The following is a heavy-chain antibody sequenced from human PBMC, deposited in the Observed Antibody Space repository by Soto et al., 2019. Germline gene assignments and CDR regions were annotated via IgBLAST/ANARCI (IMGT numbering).Heavy chain of an antibody. J-gene: IGHJ5*02. CDR3: ATDPRITGTTCPYGS. CDR1: GYTLTELS. V-gene: IGHV1-24*01. CDR2: FDPEDGET. Sequence: ASVKVSCKVSGYTLTELSMHWVRQAPGKGLEWMGGFDPEDGETIYAQKFQGRVTMTEDTSTDTAYMELSSLRSEDTAVYYCATDPRITGTTCPYGSWGQGTLVTVSS. D-gene: IGHD1-7*01.